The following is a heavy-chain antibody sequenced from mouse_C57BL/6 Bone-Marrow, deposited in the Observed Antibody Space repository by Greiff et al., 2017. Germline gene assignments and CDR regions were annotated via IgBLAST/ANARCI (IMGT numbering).Heavy chain of an antibody. CDR2: ISDGGSYT. CDR3: ARGDDGYLYAMDY. J-gene: IGHJ4*01. Sequence: EVKLVESGGGLVKPGGSLKLSCAASGFTFSSYAMSWVRQTPEKRLAWVATISDGGSYTYYPDNVKGRFTISRDNAKNNLYLQMSHLKSEDTAMYYCARGDDGYLYAMDYWGQGTSVTVSS. V-gene: IGHV5-4*03. CDR1: GFTFSSYA. D-gene: IGHD2-3*01.